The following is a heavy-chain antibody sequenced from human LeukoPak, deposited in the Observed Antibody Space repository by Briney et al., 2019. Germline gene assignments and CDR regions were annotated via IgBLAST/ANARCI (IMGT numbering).Heavy chain of an antibody. D-gene: IGHD4-17*01. CDR2: ISSSGSTI. CDR3: ARDTNGDGWFDP. V-gene: IGHV3-48*03. Sequence: PGGPLRLSCAPSGFTFSSYEMNWVRQAPGKGLEWVSYISSSGSTIYYADSVKGRFTISRDNAKNSLYLQMNSLRAEDTSVYYCARDTNGDGWFDPWGQGTLVTVSS. CDR1: GFTFSSYE. J-gene: IGHJ5*02.